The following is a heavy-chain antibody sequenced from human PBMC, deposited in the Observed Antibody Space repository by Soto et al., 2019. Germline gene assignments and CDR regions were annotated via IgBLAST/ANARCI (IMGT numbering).Heavy chain of an antibody. CDR1: GGTFSSYA. CDR2: IIPIFGTA. D-gene: IGHD5-18*01. V-gene: IGHV1-69*13. CDR3: ASRKRGYSYGSYYYGMDV. Sequence: SVKVSCKASGGTFSSYAISWVRQAPGQGLEWMGGIIPIFGTANYAQKFQGRVTITADESTSTAYMELSSLRSEDTAVYYCASRKRGYSYGSYYYGMDVWGQGTTVTVSS. J-gene: IGHJ6*02.